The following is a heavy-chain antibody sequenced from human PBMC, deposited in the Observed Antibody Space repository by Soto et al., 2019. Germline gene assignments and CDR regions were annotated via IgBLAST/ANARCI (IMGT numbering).Heavy chain of an antibody. J-gene: IGHJ4*02. CDR3: ARGASHYDMWPGYY. CDR1: GGTLSSYA. D-gene: IGHD3-9*01. CDR2: IIPIFGTA. Sequence: RASVKVSCKASGGTLSSYAISWVRQAPGQGLEWMGGIIPIFGTANYAQKFQGRVTITADESTSTASMELSSLRSEDTAVYYCARGASHYDMWPGYYWGQGTLVTVSS. V-gene: IGHV1-69*13.